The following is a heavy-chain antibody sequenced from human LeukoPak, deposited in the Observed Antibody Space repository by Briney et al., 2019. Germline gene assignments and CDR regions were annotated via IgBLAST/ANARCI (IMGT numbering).Heavy chain of an antibody. D-gene: IGHD3/OR15-3a*01. CDR1: GVSISSSNSY. J-gene: IGHJ4*02. Sequence: SETLSLTCSVSGVSISSSNSYWGWIRQPPGKGLEWIGSIYYTGNTYYNASLKSRVTISIDTSKNQFSLKLTSVTATDTAVYYCAKQTGSGLFILPGGQGTLVTVSS. V-gene: IGHV4-39*01. CDR3: AKQTGSGLFILP. CDR2: IYYTGNT.